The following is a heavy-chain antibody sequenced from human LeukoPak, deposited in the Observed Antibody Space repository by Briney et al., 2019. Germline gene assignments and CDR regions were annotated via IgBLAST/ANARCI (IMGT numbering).Heavy chain of an antibody. V-gene: IGHV3-21*01. CDR2: ISSSSSYI. D-gene: IGHD6-19*01. CDR3: ASSVSIAVALRGY. CDR1: GFTFSSYS. J-gene: IGHJ4*02. Sequence: KTGGSLRLSCAASGFTFSSYSMNWVRQAPGKGLEWVSSISSSSSYIYYADSVKGRFTISRDNAKNSLYLQMNSLGAEDTAVYYCASSVSIAVALRGYWGQGTLVTVSS.